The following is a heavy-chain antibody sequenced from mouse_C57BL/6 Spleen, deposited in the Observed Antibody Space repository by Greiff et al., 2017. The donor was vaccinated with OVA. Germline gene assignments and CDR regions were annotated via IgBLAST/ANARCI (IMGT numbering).Heavy chain of an antibody. Sequence: QVQLQQPGAELVKPGASVKMSCKASGYTFTSYWITWVKQRPGQGLAWIGDIYPGSGSTNYNEKFKSKATLTVDTSSSTAYMQLSSLTSEDSAVYYCARDKLLITTVERGYFDYWGQGTTLTVSS. D-gene: IGHD1-1*01. J-gene: IGHJ2*01. CDR2: IYPGSGST. CDR3: ARDKLLITTVERGYFDY. CDR1: GYTFTSYW. V-gene: IGHV1-55*01.